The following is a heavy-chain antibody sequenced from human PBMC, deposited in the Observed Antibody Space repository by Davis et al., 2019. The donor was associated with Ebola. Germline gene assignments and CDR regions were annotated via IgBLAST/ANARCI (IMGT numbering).Heavy chain of an antibody. CDR3: ARDVSGTYPHWYFDL. CDR2: VHYSGST. J-gene: IGHJ2*01. CDR1: GDSINSYS. D-gene: IGHD6-25*01. V-gene: IGHV4-59*01. Sequence: MPGGSLRLSRTVSGDSINSYSWNWIRQPPGKGLEWIGYVHYSGSTNYNPSLKGRVTVSVDTSKSQFSLKLSSVTAADTAVYYCARDVSGTYPHWYFDLWGRGTLVTFSS.